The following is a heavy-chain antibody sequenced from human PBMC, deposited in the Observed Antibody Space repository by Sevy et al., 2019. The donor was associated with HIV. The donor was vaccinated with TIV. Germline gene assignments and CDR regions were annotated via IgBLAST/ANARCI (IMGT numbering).Heavy chain of an antibody. J-gene: IGHJ4*02. Sequence: GGSLRLSCAASGFSVSSHAMHWVRQAPGKGLEWVVLLSYDGGAQYYVDSVKGRFSISRDNSKNILYLQMNSLRPADTALYYCTRDAGYSVGWYPSNYWGQGTLVTVSS. CDR1: GFSVSSHA. CDR3: TRDAGYSVGWYPSNY. V-gene: IGHV3-30*04. CDR2: LSYDGGAQ. D-gene: IGHD6-19*01.